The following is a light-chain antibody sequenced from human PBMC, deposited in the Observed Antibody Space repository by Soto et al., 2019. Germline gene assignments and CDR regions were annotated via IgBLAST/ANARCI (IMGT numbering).Light chain of an antibody. CDR3: QQYNSYSPWT. V-gene: IGKV1-5*03. CDR1: QSISTW. J-gene: IGKJ1*01. CDR2: KAS. Sequence: DIQMTQSPSTLSASVGDRVTITCRASQSISTWLAWYQQKPGKAPKILIYKASDLESGVPSRFSGSGSGTEFILTISSLQPDDFATYYCQQYNSYSPWTFGQGTKVDIK.